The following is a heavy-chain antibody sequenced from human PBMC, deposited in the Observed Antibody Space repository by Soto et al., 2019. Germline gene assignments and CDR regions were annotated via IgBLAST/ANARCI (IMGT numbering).Heavy chain of an antibody. V-gene: IGHV2-5*02. CDR1: GFSLSTGGVG. Sequence: QITLKESGPTLVKPTQTLTLTCTFSGFSLSTGGVGVGWVRQPPGKALEWLALIYWADDKRYSPSLKIRLTITKDTSKSLVVLTMTNMDPVDTATYDCAHATWFGDPFDYWCQGTLVTVSS. CDR3: AHATWFGDPFDY. CDR2: IYWADDK. J-gene: IGHJ4*02. D-gene: IGHD3-10*01.